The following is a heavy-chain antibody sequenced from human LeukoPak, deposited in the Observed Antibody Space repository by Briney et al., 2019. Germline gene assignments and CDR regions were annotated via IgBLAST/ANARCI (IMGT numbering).Heavy chain of an antibody. CDR1: GGTFSNYG. CDR3: ARRYCPNGVCYHDRGAFDI. V-gene: IGHV1-69*06. D-gene: IGHD2-8*01. Sequence: ASVKVSCKASGGTFSNYGIIWVRQAPGQGLEWMGGIIPIFGTANYAQKFQSRVTLTADKSTSTDYMELSSLRSEDTAVYYCARRYCPNGVCYHDRGAFDIWGQGTMVTVSS. CDR2: IIPIFGTA. J-gene: IGHJ3*02.